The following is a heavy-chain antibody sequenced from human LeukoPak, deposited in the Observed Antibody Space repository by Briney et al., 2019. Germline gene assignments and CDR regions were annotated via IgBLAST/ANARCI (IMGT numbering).Heavy chain of an antibody. Sequence: GGSLRLSCAASGFTFSIYAMHWVRQAPGKGLEWVALISCDGSYKCYADSVKGRFTVSRDNSKNTLYLQMNSLRAEDTAVYYCARDGAGYCSRTSCYGSWFDPWGQGTLVTVSS. CDR2: ISCDGSYK. D-gene: IGHD2-2*01. V-gene: IGHV3-30*04. CDR1: GFTFSIYA. CDR3: ARDGAGYCSRTSCYGSWFDP. J-gene: IGHJ5*02.